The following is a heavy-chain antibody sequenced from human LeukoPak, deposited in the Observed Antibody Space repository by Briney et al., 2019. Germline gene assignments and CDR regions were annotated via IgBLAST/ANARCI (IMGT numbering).Heavy chain of an antibody. D-gene: IGHD3-10*01. J-gene: IGHJ4*02. CDR3: AREIGRGRISPYFDY. CDR2: LYSDGST. V-gene: IGHV3-66*01. Sequence: GGSLRLSCAASGFTVSSNYMSWVRQTPGKGLEWVSVLYSDGSTNYADYVKGRFIISRDNSKNTLYLQMNSLRVEDTAVYYCAREIGRGRISPYFDYWGQGTLVTVSS. CDR1: GFTVSSNY.